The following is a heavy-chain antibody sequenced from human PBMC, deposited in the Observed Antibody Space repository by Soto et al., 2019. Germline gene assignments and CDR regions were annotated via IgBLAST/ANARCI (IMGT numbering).Heavy chain of an antibody. V-gene: IGHV4-31*03. CDR2: IYYSGST. J-gene: IGHJ5*02. CDR1: GGSISSAGYY. D-gene: IGHD2-21*02. Sequence: LSLTCTVSGGSISSAGYYWSWIRQHPGKGLEWIGYIYYSGSTYYNPSLKSRVTISVDTSKNQFSPKLSSVTAADTAVYYCARADMVVTASRYNWFDPWGQGALVTVSS. CDR3: ARADMVVTASRYNWFDP.